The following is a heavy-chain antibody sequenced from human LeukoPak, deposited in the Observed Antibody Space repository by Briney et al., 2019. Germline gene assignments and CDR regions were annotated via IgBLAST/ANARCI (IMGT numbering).Heavy chain of an antibody. V-gene: IGHV4-34*01. Sequence: SETLSLTCAVYGGSFSGYYWSWIRQPPGKGLEWIGEINHSGSTNYNPSLKSRVTISVDTSKNQFSLKLSSVTAADTAVYYCARGVVVVVAAPRYMDVWGKGTTVTVSS. J-gene: IGHJ6*03. CDR3: ARGVVVVVAAPRYMDV. D-gene: IGHD2-15*01. CDR2: INHSGST. CDR1: GGSFSGYY.